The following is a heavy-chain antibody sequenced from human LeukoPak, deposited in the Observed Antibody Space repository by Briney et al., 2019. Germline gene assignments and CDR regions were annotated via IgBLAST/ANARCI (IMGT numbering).Heavy chain of an antibody. CDR2: MNPNSGNT. CDR3: ASFRYGSGSYYEED. D-gene: IGHD3-10*01. Sequence: ASAKVSCKASGYTFTSYDINWVRQATGQGLEWMGWMNPNSGNTGYAQKFQGRVTMTRNTSISTAYMELSSLRSGDTAVYYCASFRYGSGSYYEEDWGQGTLVTVSS. J-gene: IGHJ4*02. CDR1: GYTFTSYD. V-gene: IGHV1-8*01.